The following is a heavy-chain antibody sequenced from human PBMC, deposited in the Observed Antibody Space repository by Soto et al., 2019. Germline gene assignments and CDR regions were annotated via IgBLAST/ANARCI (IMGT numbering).Heavy chain of an antibody. V-gene: IGHV1-69*01. D-gene: IGHD2-2*01. CDR1: GGTFSSYA. J-gene: IGHJ6*02. CDR2: IIPIFCTA. Sequence: QVQLVQSGAEVKKPGSSVKVSCKASGGTFSSYAISWVRQAPGQGLEWMGGIIPIFCTANYAQKFQGRVTITADESTSTAYMELSSLRCEDTAVDYCAVYCSSTSCYVEASEYYYYYYGMDVWGQGTTVTVSS. CDR3: AVYCSSTSCYVEASEYYYYYYGMDV.